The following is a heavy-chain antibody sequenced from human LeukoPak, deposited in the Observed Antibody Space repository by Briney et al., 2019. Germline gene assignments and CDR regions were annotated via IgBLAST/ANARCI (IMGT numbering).Heavy chain of an antibody. Sequence: PGGSLRLSCAASGFTFSSYEMHWVRQAPGKGLEWVSYISSSGTIIYYADSVKGRFTISRDNAKNSLYLQMNSLRAEDTAVYYCARDGYYASGSDYKKISCDSWGQGTLVTVSS. V-gene: IGHV3-48*03. CDR1: GFTFSSYE. J-gene: IGHJ4*02. CDR3: ARDGYYASGSDYKKISCDS. D-gene: IGHD3-10*01. CDR2: ISSSGTII.